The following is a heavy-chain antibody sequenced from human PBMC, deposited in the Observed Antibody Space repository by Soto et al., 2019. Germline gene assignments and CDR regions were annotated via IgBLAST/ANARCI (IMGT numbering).Heavy chain of an antibody. CDR3: ARVSSGWYLDDY. CDR1: GFTFSSYS. Sequence: GGSLRLSCAASGFTFSSYSMNWVRQAPGKGLEWVAVIWYDGSNKYYADSVKGRFTISRDNSKNTLYLQMNSLRAEDTAVYYCARVSSGWYLDDYWGQGTLVTVS. CDR2: IWYDGSNK. V-gene: IGHV3-33*08. J-gene: IGHJ4*02. D-gene: IGHD6-19*01.